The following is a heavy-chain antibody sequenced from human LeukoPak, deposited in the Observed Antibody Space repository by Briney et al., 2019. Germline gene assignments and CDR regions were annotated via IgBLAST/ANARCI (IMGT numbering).Heavy chain of an antibody. D-gene: IGHD6-13*01. CDR1: GVTFSSYA. Sequence: SVKVSCKASGVTFSSYAISWVRQAPGQGLEWMGRIIPILGIANYAQKFQGRVTITADKSTSTAYMELSSLRSEDTAVYYCARDLHGKAAAGTVWGQGTLVTVSS. CDR2: IIPILGIA. J-gene: IGHJ4*02. V-gene: IGHV1-69*04. CDR3: ARDLHGKAAAGTV.